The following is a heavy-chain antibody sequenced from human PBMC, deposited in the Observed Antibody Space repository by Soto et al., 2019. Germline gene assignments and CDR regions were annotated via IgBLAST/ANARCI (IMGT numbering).Heavy chain of an antibody. D-gene: IGHD3-22*01. CDR2: IYYSGST. CDR1: GGSISSSSYY. V-gene: IGHV4-39*01. J-gene: IGHJ4*02. CDR3: ARLSSLPSQDSSGSPRPFDY. Sequence: PSETLSLTCTVSGGSISSSSYYWGWIRQPPGKGLEWIGSIYYSGSTYYNPSLKSRVTISVDTSKNQFSLKLSSVTAADTAVYYCARLSSLPSQDSSGSPRPFDYWGQGTLVTVSP.